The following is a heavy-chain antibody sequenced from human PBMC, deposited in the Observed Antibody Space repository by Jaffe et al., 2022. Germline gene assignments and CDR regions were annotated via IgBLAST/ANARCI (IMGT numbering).Heavy chain of an antibody. V-gene: IGHV1-69*05. CDR3: ARREDFYYYDSSGYMGAWFDP. D-gene: IGHD3-22*01. J-gene: IGHJ5*02. Sequence: QVQLVQSGAEVKKPGSSVKVSCKASGGTFSSYAISWVRQAPGQGLEWMGGIIPIFGTANYAQKFQGRVTITTDESTSTAYMELSSLRSEDTAVYYCARREDFYYYDSSGYMGAWFDPWGQGTLVTVSS. CDR2: IIPIFGTA. CDR1: GGTFSSYA.